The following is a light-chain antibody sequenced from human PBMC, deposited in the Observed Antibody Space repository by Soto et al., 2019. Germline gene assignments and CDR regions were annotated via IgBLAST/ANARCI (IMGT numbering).Light chain of an antibody. CDR2: AVS. V-gene: IGKV1-39*01. CDR3: QQSYTTPHT. Sequence: DIQMTQSPSYLSASVGDRVTITCRASQSISSYFNWYQQKPGEAPKLLIYAVSNLQSGVPSRFSGSGSGTDFTLTINSLQPEDFATYSCQQSYTTPHTFGGGTKVEVK. CDR1: QSISSY. J-gene: IGKJ4*01.